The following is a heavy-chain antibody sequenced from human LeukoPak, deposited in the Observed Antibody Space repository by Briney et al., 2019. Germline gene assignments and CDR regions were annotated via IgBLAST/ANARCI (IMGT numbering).Heavy chain of an antibody. CDR3: ARGVGSDWYYDF. D-gene: IGHD6-19*01. CDR2: INYNGGTT. J-gene: IGHJ4*02. V-gene: IGHV3-23*01. CDR1: GFTFTNYA. Sequence: GGSLRLSCAASGFTFTNYAMSWVRQAPGKGLEWVSVINYNGGTTYYAQSVKGRFTISRDNSKNTVHLQMNSLRAEDTAVYYCARGVGSDWYYDFWGQGTLVTVSS.